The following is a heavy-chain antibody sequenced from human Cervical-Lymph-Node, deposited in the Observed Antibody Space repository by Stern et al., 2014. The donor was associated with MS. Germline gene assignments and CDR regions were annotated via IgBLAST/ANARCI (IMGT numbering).Heavy chain of an antibody. V-gene: IGHV4-30-4*01. Sequence: LQLQESGPGLVKPSQTLSLTCTVSGGSISSGDYYWSWIRQPPGKGLEWIGSIYYSGSTYYNPSLKSRVTISVDTSKNQFSLKLSSVTAADTAVYYCASANCSSTSCPNWFDPWGQGTLVTVSS. CDR1: GGSISSGDYY. CDR3: ASANCSSTSCPNWFDP. CDR2: IYYSGST. D-gene: IGHD2-2*01. J-gene: IGHJ5*02.